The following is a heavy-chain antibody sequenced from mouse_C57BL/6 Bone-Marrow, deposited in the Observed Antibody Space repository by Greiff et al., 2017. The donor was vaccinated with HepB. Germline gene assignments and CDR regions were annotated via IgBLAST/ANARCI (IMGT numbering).Heavy chain of an antibody. CDR1: GFTFSSYA. Sequence: EVKLVESGGGLVKPGGSLKLSCAASGFTFSSYAMSWVRQTPEKRLEWVATISDGGSYTYYPDNVKGRFTISRDNAKNNLYLQMSHLKSEDTAMYYCARDGYYGFAYWGQGTLFTVSA. D-gene: IGHD2-3*01. V-gene: IGHV5-4*01. CDR2: ISDGGSYT. CDR3: ARDGYYGFAY. J-gene: IGHJ3*01.